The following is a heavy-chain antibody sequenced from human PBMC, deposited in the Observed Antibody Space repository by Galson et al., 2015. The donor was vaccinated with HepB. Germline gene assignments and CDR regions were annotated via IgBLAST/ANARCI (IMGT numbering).Heavy chain of an antibody. CDR2: IYPVDSDT. J-gene: IGHJ6*02. Sequence: QSGAEVKKPGESLKISCKGSGYSFTSYWIGWVRQMPGKGLEWMGIIYPVDSDTRYSPSFQGQVTISADKSISTAYLQWSSLKASDTAMYYCARQVEAAAGPTDKYYYYGMDVWGQGTTVTVSS. CDR3: ARQVEAAAGPTDKYYYYGMDV. CDR1: GYSFTSYW. D-gene: IGHD6-13*01. V-gene: IGHV5-51*01.